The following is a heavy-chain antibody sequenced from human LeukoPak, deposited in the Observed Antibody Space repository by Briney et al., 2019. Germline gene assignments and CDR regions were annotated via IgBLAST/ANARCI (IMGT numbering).Heavy chain of an antibody. CDR2: INPNSGGT. J-gene: IGHJ5*02. Sequence: EASVKVSCKASGYTFTGYYMHWVRQAPGQGLEWMGWINPNSGGTNYAQKFQGRVTMTRDTSISTAYMELSRLRSDDTAVYYCARDLTPQEGYCSGGSCYGPRGFDPWGQGTLVTVSS. D-gene: IGHD2-15*01. CDR1: GYTFTGYY. CDR3: ARDLTPQEGYCSGGSCYGPRGFDP. V-gene: IGHV1-2*02.